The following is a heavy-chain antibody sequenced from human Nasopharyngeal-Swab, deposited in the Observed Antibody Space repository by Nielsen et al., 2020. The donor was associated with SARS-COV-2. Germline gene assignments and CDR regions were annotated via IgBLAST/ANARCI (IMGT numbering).Heavy chain of an antibody. CDR3: AKSPGGWYGSGYYYYMDV. CDR1: GFTSSSYG. V-gene: IGHV3-30*02. D-gene: IGHD6-19*01. Sequence: GGSLRLSCAASGFTSSSYGMHWVRQAPGKGLEWVAVIWYDGSNKYYADSVKGRFTISRDNSKNTLYLQMNSLRAEDTAVYYCAKSPGGWYGSGYYYYMDVWGKGTTVTVSS. CDR2: IWYDGSNK. J-gene: IGHJ6*03.